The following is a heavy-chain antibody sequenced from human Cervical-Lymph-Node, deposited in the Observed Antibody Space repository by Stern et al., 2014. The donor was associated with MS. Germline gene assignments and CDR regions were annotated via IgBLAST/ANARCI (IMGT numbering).Heavy chain of an antibody. Sequence: EVQLVESGAEVKKPGESLKVSCKGSGYSFTSYWIGWVRQMPGKGLEWMGIIYPGDSDTRYSPSFQGQVTISADKSISTAYLQWSSLKASDTAMYYCARRISYYYYGMDVWGQGTTVTVSS. J-gene: IGHJ6*02. V-gene: IGHV5-51*01. CDR1: GYSFTSYW. CDR3: ARRISYYYYGMDV. D-gene: IGHD2/OR15-2a*01. CDR2: IYPGDSDT.